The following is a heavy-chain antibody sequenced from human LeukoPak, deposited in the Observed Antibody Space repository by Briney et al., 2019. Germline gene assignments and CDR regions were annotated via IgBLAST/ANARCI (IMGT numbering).Heavy chain of an antibody. Sequence: GRSLRLSCAASGFTFSSYGMHWVRQAPGKGLEWVAVIWYDGSNKYYADSVKGRFTISRDNSKNTLYLQMNSLRAEDTAVYYCERRPGIAAAGRVYYGMDVWGQGTTVTVS. CDR1: GFTFSSYG. V-gene: IGHV3-33*01. CDR3: ERRPGIAAAGRVYYGMDV. D-gene: IGHD6-13*01. CDR2: IWYDGSNK. J-gene: IGHJ6*02.